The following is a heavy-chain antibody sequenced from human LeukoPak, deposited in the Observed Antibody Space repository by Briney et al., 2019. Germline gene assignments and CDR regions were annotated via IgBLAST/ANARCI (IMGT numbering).Heavy chain of an antibody. D-gene: IGHD5-18*01. V-gene: IGHV3-23*01. CDR1: GFSFSTYG. CDR2: ISGSGEST. J-gene: IGHJ4*02. CDR3: AKDLGWIQFGY. Sequence: GGSLRLSCGASGFSFSTYGMTWVRQAPGKGLEWVSGISGSGESTYYADSVKGRFTISRDNSKKTLNLQMNSLRAEDTAVYYCAKDLGWIQFGYWGQGALVTVSS.